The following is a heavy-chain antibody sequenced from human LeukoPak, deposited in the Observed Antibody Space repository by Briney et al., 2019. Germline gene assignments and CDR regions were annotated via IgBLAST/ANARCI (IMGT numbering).Heavy chain of an antibody. CDR2: INWNGDST. CDR3: ARDLRVVITGSFDS. Sequence: GGSLRLSCAASGFSFDDYGLTWVRQAPGKGLEWVSRINWNGDSTDYADSVKGRFTISRDNAKNSLYLQMNSLRAEDTALYYCARDLRVVITGSFDSWGQGTLVTVSS. V-gene: IGHV3-20*04. J-gene: IGHJ4*02. CDR1: GFSFDDYG. D-gene: IGHD3-22*01.